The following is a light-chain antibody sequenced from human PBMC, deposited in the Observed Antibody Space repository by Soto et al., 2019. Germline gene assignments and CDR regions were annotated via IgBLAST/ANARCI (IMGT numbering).Light chain of an antibody. CDR1: QSVGNN. CDR3: QQYGSSPKT. V-gene: IGKV3-20*01. J-gene: IGKJ1*01. CDR2: GAS. Sequence: EIVLTQSPATLSLSPGERATLSCRASQSVGNNLAWYQQKPGQAPRLLIYGASSRATGIPDRFSGSGSGTDFTLTISRLEPEDFAVYYCQQYGSSPKTFGQGTKVDIK.